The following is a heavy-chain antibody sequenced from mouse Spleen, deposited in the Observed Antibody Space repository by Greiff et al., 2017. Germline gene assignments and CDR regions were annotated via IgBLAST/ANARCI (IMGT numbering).Heavy chain of an antibody. J-gene: IGHJ4*01. D-gene: IGHD2-3*01. V-gene: IGHV5-12-2*01. CDR3: ARRGLWLLPLYAMDY. CDR2: ISNGGGST. Sequence: EVHLVESGGGLVQPGGSLKLSCAASGFTFSSYTMSWVRQTPEKRLEWVAYISNGGGSTYYPDTVKGRFTISRDNAKNTLYLQMSSLKSEDTAMYYCARRGLWLLPLYAMDYWGQGTSVTVSS. CDR1: GFTFSSYT.